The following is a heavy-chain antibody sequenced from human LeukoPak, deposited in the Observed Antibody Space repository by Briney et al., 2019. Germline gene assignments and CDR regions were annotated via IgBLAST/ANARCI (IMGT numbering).Heavy chain of an antibody. J-gene: IGHJ3*02. CDR1: GFTFSSYS. CDR2: ISSSSSYI. D-gene: IGHD3-10*01. CDR3: ARALGPYGSGSADTFDI. Sequence: GASLRLSCAVSGFTFSSYSMNWVRQAPGKGLEWVSSISSSSSYIYYADSVKGRFTISRDNAKNSLYLQMNSLRAEDTAVYYCARALGPYGSGSADTFDIWGQGTMVTVSS. V-gene: IGHV3-21*01.